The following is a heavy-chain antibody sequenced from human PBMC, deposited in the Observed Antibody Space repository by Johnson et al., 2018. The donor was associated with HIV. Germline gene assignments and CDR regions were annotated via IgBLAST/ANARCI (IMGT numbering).Heavy chain of an antibody. D-gene: IGHD5-18*01. CDR3: ARAYTYGAFDI. CDR1: GFTFSSYA. CDR2: ISYDGSDK. Sequence: HVQLVESGGGVVQPGRSLRLSCAASGFTFSSYAMHWVRQAPGKGLEWVAVISYDGSDKYYADSVKGRFTISRDNSKNTLSLHMNSLRVDDTAIYYCARAYTYGAFDIWGQGTMVTVSS. J-gene: IGHJ3*02. V-gene: IGHV3-30*04.